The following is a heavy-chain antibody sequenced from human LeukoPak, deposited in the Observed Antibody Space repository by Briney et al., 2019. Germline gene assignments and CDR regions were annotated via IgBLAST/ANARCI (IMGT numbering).Heavy chain of an antibody. CDR3: ARDRKVGATQDY. CDR2: IYSGGST. D-gene: IGHD1-26*01. CDR1: GFTVSSNY. V-gene: IGHV3-53*01. Sequence: GGSLRLSCAASGFTVSSNYMSWVRQAPGKGLGWVSVIYSGGSTYYADSVKGRFTISRDNSKNTLYLQMNSLRAEDTAVYYCARDRKVGATQDYWGQGTLVTVSS. J-gene: IGHJ4*02.